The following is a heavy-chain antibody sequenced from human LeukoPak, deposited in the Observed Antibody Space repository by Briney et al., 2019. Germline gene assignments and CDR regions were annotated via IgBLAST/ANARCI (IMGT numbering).Heavy chain of an antibody. D-gene: IGHD3-22*01. CDR3: ARVGSLHYYDSSGYYYY. CDR2: INPNSGGT. Sequence: ASVKVSCKASGYTFTGYYMHWVRQAPGQGLEWMGWINPNSGGTNYAQKFQGRVTMTRDTSISTAYMELRRLRSDDTAVYYCARVGSLHYYDSSGYYYYWGQGTLVTVSS. J-gene: IGHJ4*02. V-gene: IGHV1-2*02. CDR1: GYTFTGYY.